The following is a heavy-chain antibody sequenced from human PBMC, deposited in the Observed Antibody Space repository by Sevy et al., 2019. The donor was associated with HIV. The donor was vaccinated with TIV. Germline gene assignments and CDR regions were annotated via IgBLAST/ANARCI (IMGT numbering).Heavy chain of an antibody. J-gene: IGHJ3*02. D-gene: IGHD3-10*01. CDR2: ISYDGSNK. CDR3: AKGSGSYPPHDAFDI. CDR1: GFTFSSYG. V-gene: IGHV3-30*18. Sequence: GGSLRLSCAASGFTFSSYGMHWVCQAPGKGLEWVAVISYDGSNKYYADSVKGRFTISRDNSKNTLYLQMNSLRAEDTAVYYCAKGSGSYPPHDAFDIWGQGTMVTVSS.